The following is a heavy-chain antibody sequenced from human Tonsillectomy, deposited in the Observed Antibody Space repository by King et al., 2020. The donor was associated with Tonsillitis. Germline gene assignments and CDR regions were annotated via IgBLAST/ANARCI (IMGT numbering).Heavy chain of an antibody. Sequence: QLQESGPGLVKPSETLSLTCTVSGDSISSLYWSWIRQPPGKGLEWIGFFSYSGSTNYNPSLKSRVTISVDTSKNQFSLKLSSVTAADTAVYYCAGHYYDSAYTWGNWFDPWDQGTLVTVSS. CDR1: GDSISSLY. D-gene: IGHD3-22*01. J-gene: IGHJ5*02. CDR2: FSYSGST. V-gene: IGHV4-59*08. CDR3: AGHYYDSAYTWGNWFDP.